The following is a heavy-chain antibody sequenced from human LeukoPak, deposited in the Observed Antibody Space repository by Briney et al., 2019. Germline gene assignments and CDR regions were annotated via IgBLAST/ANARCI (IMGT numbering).Heavy chain of an antibody. J-gene: IGHJ6*03. D-gene: IGHD3-16*01. CDR3: ARALYDYARDYYYYMDV. Sequence: GASVKVSCKASGYTFTSYAMHWVRQAPGQRLEWMGWINAGNGNTKYSQKLQGGVTITADKSTSTAYMELSSLRSEDTAVYYCARALYDYARDYYYYMDVWGKGTTVTVSS. CDR2: INAGNGNT. V-gene: IGHV1-3*01. CDR1: GYTFTSYA.